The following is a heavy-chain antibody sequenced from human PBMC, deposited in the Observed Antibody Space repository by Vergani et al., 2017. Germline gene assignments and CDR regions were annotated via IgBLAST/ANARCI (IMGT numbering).Heavy chain of an antibody. CDR1: GFTFDDYA. D-gene: IGHD5-12*01. J-gene: IGHJ6*02. CDR3: ARDQGRSGYGLNYFYGMDV. Sequence: EVQLVESGGGLVQPGRSLRLSCAASGFTFDDYAMHWVRQAPGKGLEWVSGISWNSGSIGYADSVKGRFTISRDNAKNSLYLLMNSLRPEDTAVYYCARDQGRSGYGLNYFYGMDVWGQGP. V-gene: IGHV3-9*01. CDR2: ISWNSGSI.